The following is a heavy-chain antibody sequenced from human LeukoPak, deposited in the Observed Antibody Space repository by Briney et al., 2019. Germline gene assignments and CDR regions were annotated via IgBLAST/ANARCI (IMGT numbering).Heavy chain of an antibody. V-gene: IGHV3-48*01. J-gene: IGHJ6*03. D-gene: IGHD1-26*01. CDR1: GFTFSSYN. CDR3: VKELLHYYYMDV. CDR2: ISSSSNTI. Sequence: GGSLRLSCAASGFTFSSYNMNWVRQAPGKGLEWVSYISSSSNTIYYADSVKGRFTISRDNAKNSLYLQMNSLRAEDTAVYYCVKELLHYYYMDVWGKGTTVTVSS.